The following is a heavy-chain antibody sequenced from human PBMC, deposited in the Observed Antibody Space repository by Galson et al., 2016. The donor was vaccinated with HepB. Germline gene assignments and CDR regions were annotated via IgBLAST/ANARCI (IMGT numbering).Heavy chain of an antibody. J-gene: IGHJ4*02. D-gene: IGHD2-8*01. CDR1: GFTFSSYG. V-gene: IGHV3-23*01. Sequence: SLRLSCAASGFTFSSYGMSWVRQAPGQGLGWVSSISPGGSTYTDSVKGRSTISRDNSRNTLYLEMNSLGAEDTAVYYCAKRGVLKYYFDCWVQGTLVTVSS. CDR2: ISPGGST. CDR3: AKRGVLKYYFDC.